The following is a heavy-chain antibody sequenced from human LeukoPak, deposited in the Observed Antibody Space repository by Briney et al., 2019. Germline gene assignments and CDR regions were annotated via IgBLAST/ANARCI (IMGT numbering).Heavy chain of an antibody. J-gene: IGHJ4*02. V-gene: IGHV4-59*01. Sequence: SETLSLTCTVSGGSISSYYWSWIRQPPGKGLEWIGYIYYSGSINYNPSLKSRVTISVDTSKNQFSLKLSSVTAADTAVYYCASWPPIYYYDSSAKAGNDYWGQGTLVTVSS. CDR3: ASWPPIYYYDSSAKAGNDY. CDR2: IYYSGSI. D-gene: IGHD3-22*01. CDR1: GGSISSYY.